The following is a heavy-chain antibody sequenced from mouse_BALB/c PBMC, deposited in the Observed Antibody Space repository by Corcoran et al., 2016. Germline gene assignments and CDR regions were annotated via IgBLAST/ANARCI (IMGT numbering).Heavy chain of an antibody. CDR3: AREPYARDY. J-gene: IGHJ4*01. Sequence: QIQLVQSGPELKKPGETVKISCKASGYTFTNYGMNWVKQAPRKGLKWMGWINTYTGEPTYADDFKGRFAFSLETSASTAYLQINNLKNEDMATYFCAREPYARDYWGQGTSVTVSS. CDR2: INTYTGEP. V-gene: IGHV9-1*02. CDR1: GYTFTNYG.